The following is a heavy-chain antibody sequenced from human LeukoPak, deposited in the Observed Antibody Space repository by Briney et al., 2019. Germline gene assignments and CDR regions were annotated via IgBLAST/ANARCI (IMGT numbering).Heavy chain of an antibody. CDR3: ARSNFESYYYDSSGSYAFGI. Sequence: SQTLSLTCTVSGGSISSGSYYWSWIRQPAGKGLEWIGRIYTSGSTNYNPSLKSRVTISVDTSKNQFSLKLSSVTAADTAVYYCARSNFESYYYDSSGSYAFGIWGQGTMVTVSS. V-gene: IGHV4-61*02. CDR1: GGSISSGSYY. CDR2: IYTSGST. J-gene: IGHJ3*02. D-gene: IGHD3-22*01.